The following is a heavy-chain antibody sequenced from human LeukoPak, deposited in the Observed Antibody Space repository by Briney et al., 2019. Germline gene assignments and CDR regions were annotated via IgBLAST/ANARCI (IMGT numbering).Heavy chain of an antibody. D-gene: IGHD2-2*01. J-gene: IGHJ4*02. CDR1: GYTFTGYY. V-gene: IGHV1-2*02. CDR3: AREGKDIVVVPAENGFGY. CDR2: INPNSGGT. Sequence: GASVKVSCKASGYTFTGYYMHWVRQAPGQGLEWMGWINPNSGGTNYAQKFQGRVTMTRDTSISTAYMELSRLRSDDTAVYYCAREGKDIVVVPAENGFGYWGQGTLVTVSS.